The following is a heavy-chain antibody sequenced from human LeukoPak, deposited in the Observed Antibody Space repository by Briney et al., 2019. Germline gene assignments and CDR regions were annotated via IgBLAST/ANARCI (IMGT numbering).Heavy chain of an antibody. Sequence: ASVKVSCKVSGYTLTELSMHWVRQAPGKGLEWMGGFDPEDGETIYAQKFQGRVTMTEDTSTDTAYMELSSLRSEDTAVYYCATDPLWNSGSSRLAFDIWGQGTMVTVSS. CDR2: FDPEDGET. J-gene: IGHJ3*02. V-gene: IGHV1-24*01. CDR1: GYTLTELS. D-gene: IGHD1-26*01. CDR3: ATDPLWNSGSSRLAFDI.